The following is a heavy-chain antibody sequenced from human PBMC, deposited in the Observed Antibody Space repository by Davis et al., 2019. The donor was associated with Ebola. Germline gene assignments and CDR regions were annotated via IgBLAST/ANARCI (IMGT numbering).Heavy chain of an antibody. CDR1: GFTFEDYI. CDR3: AKDIKRYCTGGSCFSGIDY. CDR2: VNWNSGFI. J-gene: IGHJ4*02. Sequence: PGGSLRLSCSASGFTFEDYIMHWVRRAPGKGLEWVSGVNWNSGFIVYADSVKGRFTISRDNAKKSLYLQMNSLRTEDTAFYYCAKDIKRYCTGGSCFSGIDYWGQGTLVTVSS. D-gene: IGHD2-15*01. V-gene: IGHV3-9*01.